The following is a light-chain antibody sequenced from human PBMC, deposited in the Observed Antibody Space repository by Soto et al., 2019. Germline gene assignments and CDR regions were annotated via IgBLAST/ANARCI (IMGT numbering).Light chain of an antibody. J-gene: IGKJ4*01. CDR1: QSISNW. CDR3: QQYNSYPLT. Sequence: DIQMTQSPSTLSASVGDRVTITCRASQSISNWLAWYQQKPETAPKSLIFGASTLQSGVPSRFSGSGFGTYFTLTINGLQPEDFATYFCQQYNSYPLTFGGGTRWIT. V-gene: IGKV1D-16*01. CDR2: GAS.